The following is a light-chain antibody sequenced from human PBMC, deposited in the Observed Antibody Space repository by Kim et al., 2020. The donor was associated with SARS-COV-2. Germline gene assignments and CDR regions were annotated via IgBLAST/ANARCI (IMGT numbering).Light chain of an antibody. CDR1: RGSKASKE. CDR2: EDK. V-gene: IGLV6-57*01. Sequence: VSMDGNRRRGSKASKEVKWEKKGQGRCPTTVIYEDKQRPDGVPDRFAGAIESSDNAASLTISGLKTEDEADYYGQSYDSSNPYWVFGGGTQLTVL. J-gene: IGLJ3*02. CDR3: QSYDSSNPYWV.